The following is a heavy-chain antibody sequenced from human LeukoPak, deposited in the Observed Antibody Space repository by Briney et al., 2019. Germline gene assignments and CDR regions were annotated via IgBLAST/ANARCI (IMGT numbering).Heavy chain of an antibody. D-gene: IGHD3-3*01. CDR1: GYTFTSDG. J-gene: IGHJ4*02. Sequence: GASVKVSCKASGYTFTSDGIRWVRQAPGQGREGMGWISAYNGNTNYAQKLQGRVTMTTDTSTRPAYMALRSLRSDDTAVYYCARDMEQYATIFGVVIPGAAFDYWGQGTLVTVSS. V-gene: IGHV1-18*01. CDR3: ARDMEQYATIFGVVIPGAAFDY. CDR2: ISAYNGNT.